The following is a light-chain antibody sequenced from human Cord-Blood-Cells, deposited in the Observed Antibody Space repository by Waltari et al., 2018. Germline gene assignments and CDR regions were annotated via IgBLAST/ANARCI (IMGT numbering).Light chain of an antibody. CDR3: SSYTSSSTLV. Sequence: QSALTQPASVSGSPGQSITISCTGTSSDVGGYNYASWYQQHPGKAPKPMIYDVSNRPSGFSKRFAGAKSGNTASLTISGLQAEDEADYYCSSYTSSSTLVFGGGTKLTVL. V-gene: IGLV2-14*01. CDR1: SSDVGGYNY. CDR2: DVS. J-gene: IGLJ2*01.